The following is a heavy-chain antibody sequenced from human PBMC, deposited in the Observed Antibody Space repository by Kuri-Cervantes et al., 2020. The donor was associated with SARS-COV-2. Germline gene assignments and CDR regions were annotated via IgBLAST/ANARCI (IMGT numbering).Heavy chain of an antibody. V-gene: IGHV3-48*03. CDR3: AKDRGNREVKGLDY. Sequence: GGSLRLSCAASGFTFSSYEMNWVRQAPGKGLEWVSYISSSGSTIYYADSVKGRFTISRDNSKNTLYLQMNSLRAEDTAVYYCAKDRGNREVKGLDYWGQGTLVTVSS. D-gene: IGHD3-10*01. CDR1: GFTFSSYE. J-gene: IGHJ4*02. CDR2: ISSSGSTI.